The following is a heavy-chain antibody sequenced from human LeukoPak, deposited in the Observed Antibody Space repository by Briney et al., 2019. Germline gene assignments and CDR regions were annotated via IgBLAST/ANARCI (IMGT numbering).Heavy chain of an antibody. D-gene: IGHD6-19*01. Sequence: DSVKGRFTISRDNAKNSLYLQMNNLRVEDTAVYYCARDKAVTDTKAFDIWGQGTMVTVSS. V-gene: IGHV3-11*06. J-gene: IGHJ3*02. CDR3: ARDKAVTDTKAFDI.